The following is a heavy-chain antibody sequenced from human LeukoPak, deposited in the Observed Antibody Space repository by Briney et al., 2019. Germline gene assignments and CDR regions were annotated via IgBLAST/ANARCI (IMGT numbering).Heavy chain of an antibody. CDR1: GYTLTELS. J-gene: IGHJ4*02. D-gene: IGHD1-26*01. CDR3: ATAPRIETDSDY. V-gene: IGHV1-24*01. CDR2: FDPEDGET. Sequence: GASVKVSCKVSGYTLTELSMHWMRHPPGKGLEWMGGFDPEDGETIYAQKFQGRVTMTEDTSTDTAYMELSSLRSEDTAVYYCATAPRIETDSDYWGQGTLVTVSS.